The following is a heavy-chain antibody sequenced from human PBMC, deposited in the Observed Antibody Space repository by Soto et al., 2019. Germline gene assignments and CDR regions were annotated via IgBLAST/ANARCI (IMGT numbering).Heavy chain of an antibody. CDR3: ARGSEEVRFLEWISRDNWFDP. CDR2: IYYSGST. Sequence: SETLSLTCTVSGGSISSGGYYWSWIRQHPGKGLEWIGYIYYSGSTYYNPSLKSRVTISVDTSKNQFSLKLSSVTAADTAVYYCARGSEEVRFLEWISRDNWFDPRGQGTLVTVSS. D-gene: IGHD3-3*01. CDR1: GGSISSGGYY. V-gene: IGHV4-31*03. J-gene: IGHJ5*02.